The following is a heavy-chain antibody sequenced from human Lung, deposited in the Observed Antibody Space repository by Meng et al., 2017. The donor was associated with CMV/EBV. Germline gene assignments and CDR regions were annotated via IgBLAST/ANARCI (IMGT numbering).Heavy chain of an antibody. D-gene: IGHD1-26*01. CDR1: GVYITSNIR. J-gene: IGHJ4*02. Sequence: QVQRKDPGPGRVRRSGTPSLTSGVSGVYITSNIRCTWVPRPPGKGLEWIGAIDDSWSTNYNPSLNSRISISLDKSTNHFPLKVNSVTAAVTAVYYCARGKQDAWELLAYWGQGALVTVSS. V-gene: IGHV4-4*02. CDR3: ARGKQDAWELLAY. CDR2: IDDSWST.